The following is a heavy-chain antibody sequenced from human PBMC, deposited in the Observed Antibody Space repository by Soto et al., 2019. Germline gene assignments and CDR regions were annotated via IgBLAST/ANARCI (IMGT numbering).Heavy chain of an antibody. CDR2: ISYDGNTK. D-gene: IGHD5-12*01. CDR1: GFIFSGYA. V-gene: IGHV3-30-3*01. J-gene: IGHJ4*02. CDR3: AKETSAYEIDY. Sequence: QVQLVEFGGGVVQPGRSLRLSCAASGFIFSGYAMHWVRQAPGKGLNWVAVISYDGNTKYYADSVKGRFTVSRDNSKNTLYVQMNNLSPEDTAMYYCAKETSAYEIDYWGQGTLVTVSS.